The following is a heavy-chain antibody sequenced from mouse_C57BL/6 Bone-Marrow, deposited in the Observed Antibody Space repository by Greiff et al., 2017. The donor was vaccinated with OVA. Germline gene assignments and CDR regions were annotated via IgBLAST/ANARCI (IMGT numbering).Heavy chain of an antibody. CDR3: ASYDYRAMDY. CDR1: GYAFTNYL. J-gene: IGHJ4*01. D-gene: IGHD2-4*01. V-gene: IGHV1-54*01. Sequence: QVQLQQSGAELVRPGTSVKVSCKASGYAFTNYLIEWVKQRPGQGLEWIGVINPGSGGTNYNEKFKGKATLTADKSSSTAYMQLSSLTSEDSAVYFCASYDYRAMDYWGQGPSVTVAS. CDR2: INPGSGGT.